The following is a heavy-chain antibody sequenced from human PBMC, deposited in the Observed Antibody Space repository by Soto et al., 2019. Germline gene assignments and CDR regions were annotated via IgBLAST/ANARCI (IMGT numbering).Heavy chain of an antibody. J-gene: IGHJ5*02. Sequence: PSETLSLTCTVSGGSISSYYWSWIRQPPGKGLEWIGYIYYSGSTNYNPSLKSRVTISVDTSKNQFSLKLSSVTAADTAVYYCARGSDYWFDPWGQGTLVPVAS. CDR2: IYYSGST. V-gene: IGHV4-59*01. CDR3: ARGSDYWFDP. CDR1: GGSISSYY.